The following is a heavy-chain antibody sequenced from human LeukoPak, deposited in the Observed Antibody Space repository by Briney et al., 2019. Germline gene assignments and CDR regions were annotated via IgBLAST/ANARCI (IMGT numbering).Heavy chain of an antibody. V-gene: IGHV4-59*01. Sequence: LSETLSLTCTVSGGSISSYYWSWIRQPPGKGLEWIGYIYYSGSTNYNPSLKSRVTISVDTSKNQFSLKLSSVTAADTAVYYCARGGVTYYYDSSGYYYFDYWGQGTLVTVSS. D-gene: IGHD3-22*01. J-gene: IGHJ4*02. CDR1: GGSISSYY. CDR2: IYYSGST. CDR3: ARGGVTYYYDSSGYYYFDY.